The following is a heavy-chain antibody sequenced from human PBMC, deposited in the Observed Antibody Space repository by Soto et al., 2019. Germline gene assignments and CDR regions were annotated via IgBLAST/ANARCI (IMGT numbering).Heavy chain of an antibody. Sequence: QVQLVQSGAEVKKPGDSVKVSCKASVYNFTNVGSSWVRQDPGQGLEWMGWISAYNGNTNYAQEFQGRVTMTTDTSTSTADMELRSRRSDDTAVYDCAGGGTPSDYWGQGTLVTVSS. D-gene: IGHD3-16*01. CDR2: ISAYNGNT. CDR1: VYNFTNVG. V-gene: IGHV1-18*01. CDR3: AGGGTPSDY. J-gene: IGHJ4*02.